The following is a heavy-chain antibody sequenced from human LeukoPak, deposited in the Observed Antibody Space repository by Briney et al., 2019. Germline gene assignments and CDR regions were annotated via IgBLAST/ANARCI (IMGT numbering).Heavy chain of an antibody. D-gene: IGHD3-22*01. J-gene: IGHJ4*02. Sequence: PSETLSLTCTVSGGSISSYYWSWLRQPPGKGPEWIGYIYYSGSTNYNPSLKSRVTISIDTSKNQFSVKLSSVTAADTAVYYCARRAYSSGYYIFDFWGQGTLVTVPS. CDR3: ARRAYSSGYYIFDF. V-gene: IGHV4-59*01. CDR2: IYYSGST. CDR1: GGSISSYY.